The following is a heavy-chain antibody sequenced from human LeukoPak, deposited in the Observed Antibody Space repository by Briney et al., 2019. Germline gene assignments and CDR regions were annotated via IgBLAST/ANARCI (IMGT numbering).Heavy chain of an antibody. CDR1: GXSFSSYW. D-gene: IGHD3-10*01. CDR3: ARHTISDY. CDR2: IDPSDSYT. Sequence: GESLRISCKGSGXSFSSYWSNWVRQMPGKGLEWMGRIDPSDSYTNYNPSFQGHVTISADKSISTAYLQWSSLKASDTAIYYCARHTISDYWGQGTQVTVSS. J-gene: IGHJ4*02. V-gene: IGHV5-10-1*01.